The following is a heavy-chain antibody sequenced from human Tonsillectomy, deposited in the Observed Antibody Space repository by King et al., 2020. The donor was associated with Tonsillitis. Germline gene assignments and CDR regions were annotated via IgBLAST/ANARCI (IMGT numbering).Heavy chain of an antibody. J-gene: IGHJ5*02. CDR2: FDPEEGET. V-gene: IGHV1-69-2*01. D-gene: IGHD6-19*01. CDR1: GYTLTNYY. CDR3: ATSKPDSSGYTS. Sequence: QLVQSGAEVKKPGATVKISGKVSGYTLTNYYCHWCKKPPGKGLDVRGLFDPEEGETIYAEKFQGRDTITAATSTDTAYMELSSLRSEDTAVYYCATSKPDSSGYTSWGQGTLVTVSS.